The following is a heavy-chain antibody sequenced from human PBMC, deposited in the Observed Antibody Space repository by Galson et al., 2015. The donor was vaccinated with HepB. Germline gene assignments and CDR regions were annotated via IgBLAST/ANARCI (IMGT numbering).Heavy chain of an antibody. CDR1: GFTLGGYY. D-gene: IGHD5-18*01. J-gene: IGHJ3*02. Sequence: SLRLSCAASGFTLGGYYMSWIRQAPGKGLEWFSYIGSSGTTIYYADSVRGRFTVSRDNAKNSLYLQMNSLRADDTAMYYCAREGGYSRAFDIWGQGTMVTVSS. V-gene: IGHV3-11*01. CDR2: IGSSGTTI. CDR3: AREGGYSRAFDI.